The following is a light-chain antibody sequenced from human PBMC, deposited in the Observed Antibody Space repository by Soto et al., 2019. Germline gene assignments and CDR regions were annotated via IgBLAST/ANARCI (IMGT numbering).Light chain of an antibody. CDR1: QSISSN. J-gene: IGKJ2*01. CDR2: GAS. CDR3: QQYNNWYT. V-gene: IGKV3-15*01. Sequence: EIVMTQSPATLSVSPGERATLSCRASQSISSNLAWYQHKPGQAPRLLIYGASTRATGIPARFSGSGSGTAFTLTISSLQSEDVAVYYCQQYNNWYTFGQGTKLEIK.